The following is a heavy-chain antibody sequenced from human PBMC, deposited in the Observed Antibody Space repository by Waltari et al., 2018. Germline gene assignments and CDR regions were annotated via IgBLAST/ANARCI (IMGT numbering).Heavy chain of an antibody. J-gene: IGHJ4*02. Sequence: QVQLQESGPGLVKPSETLSLTCTVSGYSISSGYYWGWIRQPPGKGLEWIGSIYHSGSTYYNPALKSRVTISVDTSKNQFSLKLSSVTAADTAVYYCARDLHSGYYFDYWGQGTLVTVSS. V-gene: IGHV4-38-2*02. CDR3: ARDLHSGYYFDY. CDR1: GYSISSGYY. D-gene: IGHD5-12*01. CDR2: IYHSGST.